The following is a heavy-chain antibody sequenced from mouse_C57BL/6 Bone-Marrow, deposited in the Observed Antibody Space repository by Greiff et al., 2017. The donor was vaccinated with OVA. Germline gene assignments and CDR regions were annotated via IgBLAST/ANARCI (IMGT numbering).Heavy chain of an antibody. J-gene: IGHJ2*01. V-gene: IGHV1-69*01. Sequence: QVQLQQPGAELVMPGASVKLSCKASGYTFTSYWMHWVKQRPGQGLEWIGEIDPSDSYTNYNQKFKGKSTLTVDKSSSTAYMQLSSLTSEDSAVYYCARLEAYYYGSDYFDYWGQGTTLTVSS. CDR3: ARLEAYYYGSDYFDY. D-gene: IGHD1-1*01. CDR2: IDPSDSYT. CDR1: GYTFTSYW.